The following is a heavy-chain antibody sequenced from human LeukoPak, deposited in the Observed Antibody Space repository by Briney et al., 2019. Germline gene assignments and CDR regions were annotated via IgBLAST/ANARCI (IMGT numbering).Heavy chain of an antibody. CDR2: IYYSGST. V-gene: IGHV4-39*01. CDR3: AITDYGDYALYAFDI. D-gene: IGHD4-17*01. Sequence: PSQTLSLTCTVSGGSISSSSYYWGWIRQPPGEGLEWIGSIYYSGSTYYNPSLKSRVTISVDTSKNQFSVKLSSVTAADTAVYYCAITDYGDYALYAFDIWGQGTMVTVSS. CDR1: GGSISSSSYY. J-gene: IGHJ3*02.